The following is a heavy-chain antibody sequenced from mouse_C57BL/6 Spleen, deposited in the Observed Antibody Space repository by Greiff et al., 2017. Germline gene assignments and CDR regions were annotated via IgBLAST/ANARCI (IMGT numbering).Heavy chain of an antibody. CDR3: ARGGGYDSFAY. CDR1: GYTFTSYW. Sequence: QVQLKQPGAELVKPGASVKLSCKASGYTFTSYWMQWVKQRPGQGLEWIGEIDPSDSYTNYNQKFKGKATLTVDTSSSTAYMQLSSLTSEDSAVYYCARGGGYDSFAYWGQGTLVTVSA. J-gene: IGHJ3*01. V-gene: IGHV1-50*01. D-gene: IGHD2-2*01. CDR2: IDPSDSYT.